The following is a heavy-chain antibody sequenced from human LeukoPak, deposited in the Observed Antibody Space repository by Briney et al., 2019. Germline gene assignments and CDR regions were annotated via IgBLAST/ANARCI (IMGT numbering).Heavy chain of an antibody. CDR2: IWSDGSYQ. Sequence: PGGSLRLSCAASGFNISSYVMHWLRQAPGKGLEWVAVIWSDGSYQYYADSVKGGFTIARDNSENTVSLQMNGLRAEDTAVYSCARYDFGVRASGYIDSWGRGTLVTVSS. D-gene: IGHD3/OR15-3a*01. CDR1: GFNISSYV. V-gene: IGHV3-33*01. CDR3: ARYDFGVRASGYIDS. J-gene: IGHJ4*02.